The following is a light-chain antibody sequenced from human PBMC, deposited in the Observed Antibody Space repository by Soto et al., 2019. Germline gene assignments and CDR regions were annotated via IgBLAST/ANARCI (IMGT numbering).Light chain of an antibody. CDR3: LQDFNYPRT. J-gene: IGKJ1*01. CDR2: GAS. CDR1: QGINND. Sequence: AIQMTQSPSSLSASVGDRVTITCRASQGINNDLAWYLQKPGKAPKLLIYGASSLQSGVPSRFSGSGSGTDFTLTISSLQPEDFASYSCLQDFNYPRTFGQGTKVDIK. V-gene: IGKV1-6*01.